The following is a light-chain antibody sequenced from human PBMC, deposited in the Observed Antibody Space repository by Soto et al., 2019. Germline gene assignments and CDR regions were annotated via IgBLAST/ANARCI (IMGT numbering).Light chain of an antibody. CDR2: KAF. Sequence: DIQMTQSPSSLSASVGDRVTITCRASQSIDTCLAWHQQKPCQNPKLHTTKAFSLESRAPSRVSGSGSDTEFTLTILSLQPVDSETYYNQQYDSYRAFGQGTKVDIK. J-gene: IGKJ1*01. CDR3: QQYDSYRA. CDR1: QSIDTC. V-gene: IGKV1-5*03.